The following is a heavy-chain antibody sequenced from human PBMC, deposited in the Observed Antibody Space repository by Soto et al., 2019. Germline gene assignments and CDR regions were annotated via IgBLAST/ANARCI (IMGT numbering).Heavy chain of an antibody. CDR1: GYTFSSYG. V-gene: IGHV1-18*01. CDR3: ARVLTAAGFDY. CDR2: IGAYNGNT. J-gene: IGHJ4*02. D-gene: IGHD6-13*01. Sequence: ASVKVSFKASGYTFSSYGISWVRQAPGQGLEWMGWIGAYNGNTNYAQKLQGRVTMTTDTSTSTAYMELRSLRSDDTAVYYCARVLTAAGFDYWGQGTLVTVSS.